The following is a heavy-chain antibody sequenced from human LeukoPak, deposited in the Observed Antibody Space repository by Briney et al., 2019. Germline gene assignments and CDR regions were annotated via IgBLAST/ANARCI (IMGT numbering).Heavy chain of an antibody. V-gene: IGHV4-59*12. CDR2: IYHSGST. CDR3: ARVYDDYGDYYAFDI. CDR1: GGSISSYY. D-gene: IGHD4-17*01. J-gene: IGHJ3*02. Sequence: SGTLSLTCTVSGGSISSYYWSWIRQPPGKGLEWIGYIYHSGSTYYNPSLKSRVTISVDRSKNQFSLKLSSVTAADTAVYYCARVYDDYGDYYAFDIWGQGTMVTVSS.